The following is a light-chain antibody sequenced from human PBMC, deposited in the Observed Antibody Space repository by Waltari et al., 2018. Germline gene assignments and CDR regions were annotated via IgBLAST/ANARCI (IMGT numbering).Light chain of an antibody. Sequence: SLSCRASQSVTNYLAWYQQKPGQAPRLLIYDTSNRATGIPARFSGSGFGTDFTLTISSLEPEDFAVYYCQQRRDWPLTFGGGTKVEVK. CDR2: DTS. CDR1: QSVTNY. J-gene: IGKJ4*01. V-gene: IGKV3-11*01. CDR3: QQRRDWPLT.